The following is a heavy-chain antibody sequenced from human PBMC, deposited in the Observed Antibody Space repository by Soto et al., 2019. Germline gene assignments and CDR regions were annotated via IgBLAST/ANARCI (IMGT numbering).Heavy chain of an antibody. CDR1: GGSISSGGYY. Sequence: ASETLSLTCTVSGGSISSGGYYWSWIRQPPGKGLEWIGYIYYSGSTNYNPSLKSRVTISVDTSKNQFSLKLSSVTAADTAVYYCARSRQVWFFDYWGQGTLVTVSS. D-gene: IGHD5-18*01. J-gene: IGHJ4*02. V-gene: IGHV4-61*08. CDR3: ARSRQVWFFDY. CDR2: IYYSGST.